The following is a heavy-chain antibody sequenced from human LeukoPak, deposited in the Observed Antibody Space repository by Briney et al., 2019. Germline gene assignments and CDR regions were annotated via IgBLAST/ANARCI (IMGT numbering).Heavy chain of an antibody. V-gene: IGHV5-51*01. CDR3: ARGNWNDVLEWFDP. J-gene: IGHJ5*02. D-gene: IGHD1-20*01. CDR2: IYPGDSDT. CDR1: GYTFSTYW. Sequence: GESLKISCKASGYTFSTYWIAWVRQMPGKGLEWMGIIYPGDSDTRYSPSFQGQVTISADKSISTAYLQWSSLKASDTAMYYCARGNWNDVLEWFDPWGQGTLVTVSS.